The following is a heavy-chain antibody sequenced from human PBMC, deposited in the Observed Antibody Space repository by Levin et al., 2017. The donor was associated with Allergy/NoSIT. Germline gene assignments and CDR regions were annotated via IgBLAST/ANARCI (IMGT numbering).Heavy chain of an antibody. V-gene: IGHV1-18*01. CDR2: ISAYNGNT. J-gene: IGHJ5*02. CDR1: GYTFTSYG. Sequence: GESLKISCKASGYTFTSYGISWVRQAPGQGLEWMGWISAYNGNTNYAQKLQGRVTMTTDTSTSTAYMELRSLRSDDTAVYYCARGGGYSSSSWGGNWFDPWGQGTLVTVSS. CDR3: ARGGGYSSSSWGGNWFDP. D-gene: IGHD6-6*01.